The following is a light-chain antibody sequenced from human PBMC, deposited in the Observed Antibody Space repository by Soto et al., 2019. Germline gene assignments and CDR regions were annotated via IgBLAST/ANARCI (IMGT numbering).Light chain of an antibody. CDR1: SSDIGAYYF. Sequence: QSALTQPASVSGSPGQSITISCTGTSSDIGAYYFVSWYQQHPGKAPKLMLYDVNIRPSGVSNRFSGSKSGNTASLTISGLQAEGQAVCFCTSWTTSTTMIFAGGTKLTVL. J-gene: IGLJ2*01. CDR3: TSWTTSTTMI. CDR2: DVN. V-gene: IGLV2-14*03.